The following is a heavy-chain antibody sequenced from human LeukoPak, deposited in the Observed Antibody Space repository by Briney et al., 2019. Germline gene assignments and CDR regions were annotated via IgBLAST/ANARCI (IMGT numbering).Heavy chain of an antibody. J-gene: IGHJ3*02. CDR2: ISYDGSNK. Sequence: GRSLRLSCAASGFTFSSYAMHWVRQAPGKGLEWVAVISYDGSNKYYADSVKGRFTISRDNSKNTLYLQMNSLRAEDTAVYYCARDRYYDSSGYSLDAFDIWGQGTMVTVSS. CDR1: GFTFSSYA. CDR3: ARDRYYDSSGYSLDAFDI. D-gene: IGHD3-22*01. V-gene: IGHV3-30-3*01.